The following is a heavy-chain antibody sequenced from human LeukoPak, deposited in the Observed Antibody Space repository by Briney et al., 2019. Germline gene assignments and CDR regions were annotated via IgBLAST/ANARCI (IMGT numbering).Heavy chain of an antibody. V-gene: IGHV4-38-2*01. CDR2: IYHSGST. Sequence: SETLSLTCAVSGYSISSGYYWGWIRQPPGKGLEWIGSIYHSGSTYYNPSLKSRVTISVDTSKNQFSLKLSSVTASDTAVYYCARYYYDCSGYYFWWFDPWGQGTLVTVSS. J-gene: IGHJ5*02. D-gene: IGHD3-22*01. CDR3: ARYYYDCSGYYFWWFDP. CDR1: GYSISSGYY.